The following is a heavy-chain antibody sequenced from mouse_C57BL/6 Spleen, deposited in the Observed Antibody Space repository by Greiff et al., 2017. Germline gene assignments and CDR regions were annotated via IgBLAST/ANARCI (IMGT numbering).Heavy chain of an antibody. Sequence: QVQLQQPGAELVKPGASVKLSCKASDYTFTSYWMPWVKQRPGQGLEWIGMIHPNSGSTNYNEKFKSKATLTVDKSSSTAYMQLSSLTSEDSAVYYCARWLPYYARDYWGQGTSVTVSS. D-gene: IGHD2-2*01. V-gene: IGHV1-64*01. CDR1: DYTFTSYW. CDR2: IHPNSGST. CDR3: ARWLPYYARDY. J-gene: IGHJ4*01.